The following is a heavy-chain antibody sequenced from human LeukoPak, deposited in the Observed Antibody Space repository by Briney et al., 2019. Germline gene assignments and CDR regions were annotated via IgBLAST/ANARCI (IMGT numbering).Heavy chain of an antibody. CDR1: GFTFSSYA. CDR2: ISGSGGST. CDR3: ARIDYYDSSGLFDY. J-gene: IGHJ4*02. V-gene: IGHV3-23*01. Sequence: PGGSLRLSCAASGFTFSSYAMSWVRQAPGKGLEWVSAISGSGGSTYYADSVKGRFTISRDNAKNSLYLQMNSLRAEDTAVYYCARIDYYDSSGLFDYWGQGTLVTVSS. D-gene: IGHD3-22*01.